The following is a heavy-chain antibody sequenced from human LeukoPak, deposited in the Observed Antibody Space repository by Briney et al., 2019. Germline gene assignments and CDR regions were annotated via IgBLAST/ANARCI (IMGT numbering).Heavy chain of an antibody. D-gene: IGHD3-10*01. Sequence: PSETLSLTCAVSGGSISSSGYYWSWVRQHPGKGLEYIGYISYSGTTSYNPSLKSRVTISLDTSKNQFSLKLSSVTAADTAVYFCARAGYYYGSATSPFDYWGQGTLVTVSS. CDR3: ARAGYYYGSATSPFDY. J-gene: IGHJ4*02. CDR2: ISYSGTT. V-gene: IGHV4-31*11. CDR1: GGSISSSGYY.